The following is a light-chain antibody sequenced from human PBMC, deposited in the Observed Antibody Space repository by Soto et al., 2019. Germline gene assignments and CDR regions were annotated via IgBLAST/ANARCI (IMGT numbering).Light chain of an antibody. CDR2: DAS. V-gene: IGKV3-15*01. Sequence: EIVMTQSPATLSVSPGERATLSCRASESVSSKLVWYQQKPGQAPRLLIHDASTRATGIPARFSGGGSGTDFTLTISSLEPEDFGVYYCQQRHNWPITFGQGTRLEIK. J-gene: IGKJ5*01. CDR1: ESVSSK. CDR3: QQRHNWPIT.